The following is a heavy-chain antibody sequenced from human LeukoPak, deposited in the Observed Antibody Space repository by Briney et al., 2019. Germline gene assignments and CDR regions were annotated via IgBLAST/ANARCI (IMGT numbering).Heavy chain of an antibody. CDR3: ARVIVGATKFVDY. CDR2: INHSGST. CDR1: GGSFSGYY. J-gene: IGHJ4*02. D-gene: IGHD1-26*01. V-gene: IGHV4-34*01. Sequence: SETLSLTCAVYGGSFSGYYWSWIRQPPGKGLEWIGEINHSGSTNYNPSLKSRVTISVDTSKNQFSLKLSSVTAADTAVYYCARVIVGATKFVDYWGQGTLVTVSS.